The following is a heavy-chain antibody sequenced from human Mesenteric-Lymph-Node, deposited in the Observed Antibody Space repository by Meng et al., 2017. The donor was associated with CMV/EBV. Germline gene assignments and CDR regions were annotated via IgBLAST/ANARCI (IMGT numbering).Heavy chain of an antibody. Sequence: SETLSLTCAVYGGSFSGYYWSWIRQPPGKGLEWIGEINHSVSTNYNPSLKSRVTISVDTSKNQFSLKLSSVTAADTAVYYCARGDKPKNFDYWGQGTLVTVSS. CDR1: GGSFSGYY. CDR3: ARGDKPKNFDY. J-gene: IGHJ4*02. CDR2: INHSVST. V-gene: IGHV4-34*01.